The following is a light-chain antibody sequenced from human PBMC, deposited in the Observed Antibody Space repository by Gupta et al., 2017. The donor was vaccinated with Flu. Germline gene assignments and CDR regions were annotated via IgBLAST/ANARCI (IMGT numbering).Light chain of an antibody. CDR1: SSNFGAGYD. CDR2: GNN. J-gene: IGLJ3*02. V-gene: IGLV1-40*01. Sequence: TMSCTRSSSNFGAGYDVHWCHQLPVTAPKLLIYGNNNRPSGVPDRFSGSKSGTSASLAITGLQAEDEAHYYCQSYDSSLIGSVFGGGTKLTVL. CDR3: QSYDSSLIGSV.